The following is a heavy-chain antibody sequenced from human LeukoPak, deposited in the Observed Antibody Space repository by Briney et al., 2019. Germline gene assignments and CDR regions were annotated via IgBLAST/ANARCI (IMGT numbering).Heavy chain of an antibody. D-gene: IGHD4-17*01. CDR3: ARDRAVTQDWVEFDP. CDR2: IRDSGET. Sequence: GGSLRLSCAGSGFSVSNYYMSWARQAPGKGLEWVSLIRDSGETFYADSVKGRFTISRDNSKNTMYLQMNRLRVEDTAVYFSARDRAVTQDWVEFDPWGQGTLVTVSS. V-gene: IGHV3-66*03. CDR1: GFSVSNYY. J-gene: IGHJ5*02.